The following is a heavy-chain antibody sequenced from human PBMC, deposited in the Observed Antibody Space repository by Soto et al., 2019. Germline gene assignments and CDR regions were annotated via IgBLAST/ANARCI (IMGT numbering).Heavy chain of an antibody. D-gene: IGHD3-3*01. CDR2: MNPNSGNT. V-gene: IGHV1-8*01. J-gene: IGHJ5*02. CDR1: GYTFTSYD. CDR3: ARGVTNLYRPYYDFWSGYYSTPNWFDP. Sequence: QVQLVQSGAEVKKPGASVKVSCKASGYTFTSYDINWVRQATGQGLEWMGWMNPNSGNTGYAQKFQGRVTMTRNTSISTAYMELSSLRSEDTAVYYCARGVTNLYRPYYDFWSGYYSTPNWFDPWGQGTLVTVSS.